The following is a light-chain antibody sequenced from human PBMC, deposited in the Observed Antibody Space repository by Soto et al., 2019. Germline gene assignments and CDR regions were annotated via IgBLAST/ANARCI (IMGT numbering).Light chain of an antibody. CDR1: QSILDRSKNKYY. CDR2: WSS. Sequence: DIVMTQSPDSLAVSLGERATFNCKSSQSILDRSKNKYYLAWYQQKSGQPPKLPINWSSLRESGVPDRFTGSGSGTDFTLTIGTVQVEDGAVYYCQEYYTSPWTFDQGTKVEI. V-gene: IGKV4-1*01. J-gene: IGKJ1*01. CDR3: QEYYTSPWT.